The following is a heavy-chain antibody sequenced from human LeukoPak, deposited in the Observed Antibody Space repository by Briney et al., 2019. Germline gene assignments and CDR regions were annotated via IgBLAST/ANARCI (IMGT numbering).Heavy chain of an antibody. CDR1: GGSFSGYY. V-gene: IGHV4-34*01. J-gene: IGHJ4*02. Sequence: PSETLSPTCDVYGGSFSGYYWNWIRQPPGKGREWIGEINHSGRTNYNPSLKSRVTISVGTSKTQFSLRLSSVTAADTAVYYCARPKKAYASSSPFDYWAQGTLVTVSS. CDR3: ARPKKAYASSSPFDY. CDR2: INHSGRT. D-gene: IGHD6-6*01.